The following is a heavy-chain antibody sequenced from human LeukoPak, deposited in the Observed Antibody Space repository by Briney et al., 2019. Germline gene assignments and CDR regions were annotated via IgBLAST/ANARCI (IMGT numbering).Heavy chain of an antibody. J-gene: IGHJ4*02. CDR2: IYHSGGT. CDR1: GDSISSGGYS. CDR3: ARGGVGATTGTYDF. Sequence: SQTLSLTCAVTGDSISSGGYSWSWIRQPPGMALEWIGNIYHSGGTHHNPSLKSRVTMSVDRSKNQFSLKLTSVTAADTAVYYCARGGVGATTGTYDFWGQGIPVTVSS. D-gene: IGHD1-26*01. V-gene: IGHV4-30-2*01.